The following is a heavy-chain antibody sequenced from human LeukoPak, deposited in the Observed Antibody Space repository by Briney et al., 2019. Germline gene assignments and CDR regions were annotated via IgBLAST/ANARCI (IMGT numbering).Heavy chain of an antibody. V-gene: IGHV4-59*08. CDR3: ARRHCSSTNCYGDAFDI. Sequence: SETLSLTCTVSGGSISSYYWNWIRQPPGKGLEWIGYISHSGSTDYKSSLKSRVTISGDTSKNQFSLRLSSVTAADTAVYYCARRHCSSTNCYGDAFDIWGQGTMVTVAS. CDR1: GGSISSYY. J-gene: IGHJ3*02. CDR2: ISHSGST. D-gene: IGHD2-2*01.